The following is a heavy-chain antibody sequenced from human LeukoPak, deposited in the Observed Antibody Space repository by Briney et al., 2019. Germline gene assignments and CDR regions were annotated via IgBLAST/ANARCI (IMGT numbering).Heavy chain of an antibody. V-gene: IGHV3-30*04. Sequence: GSLRLSCAASGFTFSSYAMHWVRQAPGKGLEWVAVISYDGSNKYYADSVKGRFTISRDNSKNTLYLQMNSLRAEDTAVYYCATVRGCGGDCYYLDYWGQGTLVTVSS. CDR1: GFTFSSYA. J-gene: IGHJ4*02. CDR2: ISYDGSNK. D-gene: IGHD2-21*02. CDR3: ATVRGCGGDCYYLDY.